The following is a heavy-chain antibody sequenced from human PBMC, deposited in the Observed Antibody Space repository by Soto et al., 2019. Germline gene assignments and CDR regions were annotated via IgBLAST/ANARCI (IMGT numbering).Heavy chain of an antibody. J-gene: IGHJ6*02. D-gene: IGHD6-13*01. CDR2: INPNSGGT. CDR1: GYTITGYY. Sequence: GASVKVSCTASGYTITGYYMHCVRQAPGQGLEWMGWINPNSGGTNYAQKFQGWVTMTRDTSISTAYMELSRLRSDDTAVYYCARTYPGTRSKLRYGMDVWGQGTTVTVSS. V-gene: IGHV1-2*04. CDR3: ARTYPGTRSKLRYGMDV.